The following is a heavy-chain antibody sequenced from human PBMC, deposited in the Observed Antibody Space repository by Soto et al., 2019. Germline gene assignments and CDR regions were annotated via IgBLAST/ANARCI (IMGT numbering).Heavy chain of an antibody. V-gene: IGHV1-24*01. CDR1: GYTLTELS. CDR3: ATSRTIHWTSWNYYYYYGMDV. D-gene: IGHD1-1*01. CDR2: FDPEDGET. Sequence: ASVKVSCKVSGYTLTELSMHWVRQAPGKGLEWMGGFDPEDGETIYAQKFQGRVTMTEDTSTDTAYMELSSLRSEDTAVYYCATSRTIHWTSWNYYYYYGMDVWGQGTTVT. J-gene: IGHJ6*02.